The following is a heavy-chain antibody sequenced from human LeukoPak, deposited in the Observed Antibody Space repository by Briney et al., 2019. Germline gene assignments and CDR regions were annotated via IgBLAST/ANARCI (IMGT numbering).Heavy chain of an antibody. J-gene: IGHJ4*02. D-gene: IGHD4-17*01. CDR3: AKGKDGDFNFDY. CDR1: GFTCSSYG. Sequence: GRSLRLSCAASGFTCSSYGMHWVRQAPGKGLEWVAVIWYDGSNKYYADSVKGRFTISRDNSKNTLYLQMNSLRAEDTAVYYCAKGKDGDFNFDYWGQGTLVTVSS. V-gene: IGHV3-33*06. CDR2: IWYDGSNK.